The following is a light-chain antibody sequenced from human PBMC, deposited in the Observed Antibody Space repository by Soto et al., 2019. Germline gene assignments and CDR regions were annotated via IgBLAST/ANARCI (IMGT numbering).Light chain of an antibody. V-gene: IGLV2-8*01. Sequence: QSALTQSPSASASPGQSVTISCTGSSGGIGAYNYVSWYQQHPGKAPKLIIYEVNKRPSGVPDRFSGSKSGITASLTVSGLQADDEADYYCGAHAGSNTWVFGGGTKVTVL. J-gene: IGLJ3*02. CDR2: EVN. CDR3: GAHAGSNTWV. CDR1: SGGIGAYNY.